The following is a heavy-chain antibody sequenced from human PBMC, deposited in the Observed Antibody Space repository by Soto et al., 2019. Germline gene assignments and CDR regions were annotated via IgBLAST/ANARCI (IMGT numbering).Heavy chain of an antibody. J-gene: IGHJ4*02. Sequence: EVQLVESGGGLVQPGGSLKLSCAASGFTFSGSAMHWVRQASGKGLEWVGRIRSKANSYATAYAASVKGRFTISRDDSKDTAYLQMNSLKTEDTAVYYCTGYHDYGDYWGQGTLVTVSS. CDR1: GFTFSGSA. CDR3: TGYHDYGDY. CDR2: IRSKANSYAT. V-gene: IGHV3-73*01.